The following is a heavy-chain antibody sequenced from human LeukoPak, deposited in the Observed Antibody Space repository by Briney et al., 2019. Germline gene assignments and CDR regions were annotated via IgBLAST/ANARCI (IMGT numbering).Heavy chain of an antibody. V-gene: IGHV1-18*01. D-gene: IGHD3-3*01. CDR1: GYTFTSYG. CDR3: ARIQTYYDFWSGYQLDY. J-gene: IGHJ4*02. Sequence: EASVKVSCKASGYTFTSYGISWVRQAPGQGLEWMRWISAYNGNTNYAQKLQGRVTMTTDTSTSTAYMELRSLRSDDTAVYYCARIQTYYDFWSGYQLDYWGQGTLVTVSS. CDR2: ISAYNGNT.